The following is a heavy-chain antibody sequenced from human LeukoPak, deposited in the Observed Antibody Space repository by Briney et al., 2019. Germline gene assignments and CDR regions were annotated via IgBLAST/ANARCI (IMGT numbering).Heavy chain of an antibody. J-gene: IGHJ5*02. CDR1: GSTFSSYA. CDR2: ISGSGGST. Sequence: GGSLRLSCAASGSTFSSYAMSWVRQAPGKGLEWVSAISGSGGSTYYADSVKGRFTISRDNSKNTLYLQMNSLRAEDTAVYYCAKPNVWAAAGPYNWFDPWGQGTLVTVSS. CDR3: AKPNVWAAAGPYNWFDP. V-gene: IGHV3-23*01. D-gene: IGHD6-13*01.